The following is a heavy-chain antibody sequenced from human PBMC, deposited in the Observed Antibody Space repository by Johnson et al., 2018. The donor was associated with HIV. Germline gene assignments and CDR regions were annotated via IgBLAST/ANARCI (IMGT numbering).Heavy chain of an antibody. J-gene: IGHJ3*02. CDR3: AATYYYDSSGSRYPFDI. CDR2: IRYDGRTK. CDR1: DFTFSSYG. D-gene: IGHD3-22*01. V-gene: IGHV3-30*02. Sequence: QVQLVESGGGVVQPGGSLRLSCAASDFTFSSYGMHWVRQAPGKGLEWVAFIRYDGRTKYYADSVNGRFHISRDNSKNTLYLQMNSLRAEDTAVYYCAATYYYDSSGSRYPFDIWGQGTMVTVSS.